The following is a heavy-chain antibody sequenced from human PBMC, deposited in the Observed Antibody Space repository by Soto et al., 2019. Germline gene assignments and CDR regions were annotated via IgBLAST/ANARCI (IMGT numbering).Heavy chain of an antibody. J-gene: IGHJ4*02. CDR2: MNPNSGNT. D-gene: IGHD1-7*01. V-gene: IGHV1-8*01. CDR3: ARGRLGLSVLFDY. Sequence: QVQLVQSGAEVKKPGASVMVSCKASGYTFTSHDINWVRQATGQGLEWMGWMNPNSGNTEYAQKFQGRVTMTRKTAISTAYMEVRSVRSEDTAVYYCARGRLGLSVLFDYWGQGTLVTVSS. CDR1: GYTFTSHD.